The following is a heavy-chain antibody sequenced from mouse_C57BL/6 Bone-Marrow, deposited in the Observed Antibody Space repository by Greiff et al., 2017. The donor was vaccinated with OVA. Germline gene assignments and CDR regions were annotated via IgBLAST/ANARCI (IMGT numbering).Heavy chain of an antibody. CDR3: ARSDYDYFDY. J-gene: IGHJ2*01. CDR2: ISSGSSTI. V-gene: IGHV5-17*01. Sequence: EVKLVESGGGLVKPGGSLKLSCAASGFTFSDYGMHWVRQAPEKGLEWVAYISSGSSTIYYADTVKGRFTISRDNAKNTLFLQMTSLRSEDTAMYYCARSDYDYFDYWGQGTTPTVSA. D-gene: IGHD2-4*01. CDR1: GFTFSDYG.